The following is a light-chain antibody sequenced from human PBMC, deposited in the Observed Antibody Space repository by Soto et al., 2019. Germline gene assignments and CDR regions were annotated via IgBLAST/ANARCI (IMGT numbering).Light chain of an antibody. V-gene: IGKV4-1*01. J-gene: IGKJ1*01. CDR3: QQKYDPPQT. Sequence: DIVMTQSPDSLAVSLGERAAINCKSSQSVLYSSNNKNYLAWYQQKPGQPPKLLIYWASTRESGVPDRFSGSGSGTDFTPTISSLQAEDVAVYYCQQKYDPPQTFGQGTKVEIK. CDR1: QSVLYSSNNKNY. CDR2: WAS.